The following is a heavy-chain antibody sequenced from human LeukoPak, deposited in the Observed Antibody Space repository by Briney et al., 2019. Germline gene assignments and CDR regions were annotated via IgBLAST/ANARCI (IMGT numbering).Heavy chain of an antibody. V-gene: IGHV1-18*01. CDR3: ARDLWVYDSSGPSGDAFDI. CDR1: GYTFTSYG. CDR2: ISDYNGNT. Sequence: GASVKVSCKASGYTFTSYGISWVRQAPGQGLEWMGWISDYNGNTNYAQKLQGRVTMTTDTSTSTAYMELRSLRSDDTAVYYCARDLWVYDSSGPSGDAFDIWGQGTMVTVSS. D-gene: IGHD3-22*01. J-gene: IGHJ3*02.